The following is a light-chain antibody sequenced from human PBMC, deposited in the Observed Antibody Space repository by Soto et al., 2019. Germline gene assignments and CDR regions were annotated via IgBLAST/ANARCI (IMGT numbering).Light chain of an antibody. CDR1: QSVTNN. J-gene: IGKJ4*01. V-gene: IGKV3-11*01. CDR2: DAS. Sequence: SCRASQSVTNNQLAWFRQKPGQAPRLLIYDASNRATGIPARFSGSGSGTDFTLTISSLEPEDFAVYYCQQRSNWPPLTCGGGTKVDIK. CDR3: QQRSNWPPLT.